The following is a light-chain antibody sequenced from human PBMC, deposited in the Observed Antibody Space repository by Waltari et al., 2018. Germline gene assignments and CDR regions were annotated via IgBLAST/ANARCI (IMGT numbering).Light chain of an antibody. J-gene: IGLJ1*01. CDR3: SSYTSSITYV. CDR1: SSDVGGHHA. CDR2: DVT. Sequence: QSAPTQPASVSGSPGQSLTISCTGTSSDVGGHHAVSWYQQHPGKAPKLMIDDVTNRPSGVSNRFSGSKSGNTASLTISGLQAEDEADYYCSSYTSSITYVFGTGTKVTVL. V-gene: IGLV2-14*01.